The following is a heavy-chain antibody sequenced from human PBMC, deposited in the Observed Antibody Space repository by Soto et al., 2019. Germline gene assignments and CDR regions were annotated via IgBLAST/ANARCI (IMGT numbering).Heavy chain of an antibody. J-gene: IGHJ6*02. D-gene: IGHD3-10*01. CDR1: GYTFSSFG. V-gene: IGHV1-18*01. CDR3: GRVWGMGFGGGRYGMDV. CDR2: ISAYNGNT. Sequence: QVQLVQSGAEVKKPGASVKVSCKASGYTFSSFGINWVRQAPGQGLEWMGWISAYNGNTKYAQKLQGRVTTTTDTSTSTAYVELRSLRSDEAAVAYCGRVWGMGFGGGRYGMDVWGQGTTVTVSS.